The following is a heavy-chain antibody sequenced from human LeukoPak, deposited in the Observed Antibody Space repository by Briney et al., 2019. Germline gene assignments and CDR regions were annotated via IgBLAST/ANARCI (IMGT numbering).Heavy chain of an antibody. CDR1: GFTFSSYG. V-gene: IGHV3-33*01. D-gene: IGHD5-24*01. CDR2: IWYDGSNK. Sequence: RRSLRLSCAASGFTFSSYGMHWVRQAPGKGLEWVAVIWYDGSNKYYADSVKGRFTISRDNSKNTLYLQMNSLRAEDTAVYYCARLEGDEPFDYWGQGTLVTVSS. J-gene: IGHJ4*02. CDR3: ARLEGDEPFDY.